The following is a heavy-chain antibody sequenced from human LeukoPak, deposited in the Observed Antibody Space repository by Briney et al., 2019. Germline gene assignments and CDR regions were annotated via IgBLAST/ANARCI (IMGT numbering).Heavy chain of an antibody. CDR1: GGSISRYY. CDR2: IYYSGST. CDR3: ARYYSSSYLFDY. J-gene: IGHJ4*02. Sequence: SETLSLTCTVSGGSISRYYWSWIRQPPGKGLEWIGYIYYSGSTNYNPSLKSRVTISVDTSKNQFSLKLSSVTAADTAVYYCARYYSSSYLFDYWGQGTLVTVSS. V-gene: IGHV4-59*01. D-gene: IGHD6-13*01.